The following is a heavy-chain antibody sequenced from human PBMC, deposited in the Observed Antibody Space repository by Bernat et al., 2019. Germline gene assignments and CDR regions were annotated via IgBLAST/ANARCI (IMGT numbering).Heavy chain of an antibody. CDR3: GRAPFFDKITYTYDS. V-gene: IGHV3-66*01. CDR2: IFSDGDT. J-gene: IGHJ4*02. D-gene: IGHD3-16*01. Sequence: EMQLVQSGGGLVQPGGSLRLSCAASGFTVRSNYMSWVRQAPGKGLECVSVIFSDGDTYYADSVKGRFTISRDNSKNTLYLQMNSLRAEDTAVYYCGRAPFFDKITYTYDSWGQGTLVTVSS. CDR1: GFTVRSNY.